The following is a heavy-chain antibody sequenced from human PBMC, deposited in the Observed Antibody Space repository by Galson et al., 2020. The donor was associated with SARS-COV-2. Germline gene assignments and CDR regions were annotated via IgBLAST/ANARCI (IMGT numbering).Heavy chain of an antibody. J-gene: IGHJ4*02. V-gene: IGHV3-7*01. CDR1: GITFNAFW. D-gene: IGHD6-19*01. CDR2: INEDGSEP. Sequence: GGSLRLSCEVPGITFNAFWMSWFRQAPGKGLDWVANINEDGSEPNYADFVKGRFPISRDNAANSLYLQMNSLRVEDSAVYYCSREGWQGGYWGQGTRVTVSS. CDR3: SREGWQGGY.